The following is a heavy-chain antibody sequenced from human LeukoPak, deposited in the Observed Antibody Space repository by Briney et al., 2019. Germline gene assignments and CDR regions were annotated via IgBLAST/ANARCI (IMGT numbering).Heavy chain of an antibody. J-gene: IGHJ5*01. D-gene: IGHD2-2*01. Sequence: SETLSLTCTVSGVSITGNDQFWSWIRQPPGKGQERIGYIDYSGTTYYNPSLKGRVNMSRDTSKNQFSLNLNSVTAADTAFYYCGGGLGYCSSTRCPPDSWGQGTLVTVSS. CDR1: GVSITGNDQF. CDR2: IDYSGTT. CDR3: GGGLGYCSSTRCPPDS. V-gene: IGHV4-30-4*01.